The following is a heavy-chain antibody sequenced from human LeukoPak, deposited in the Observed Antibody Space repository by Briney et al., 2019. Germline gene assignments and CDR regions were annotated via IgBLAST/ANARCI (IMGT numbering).Heavy chain of an antibody. D-gene: IGHD3-22*01. J-gene: IGHJ5*02. Sequence: GASVKVSCKASGYPFTGYYMHWVRQAPGQGLEWMGRINPNSGGTNYAQKFQGRVTMTRDTSISTAYMELSRLRSDDTAVYYCARGLGRITMIVVVPRFDPWGQGTLVTVSS. CDR3: ARGLGRITMIVVVPRFDP. V-gene: IGHV1-2*06. CDR2: INPNSGGT. CDR1: GYPFTGYY.